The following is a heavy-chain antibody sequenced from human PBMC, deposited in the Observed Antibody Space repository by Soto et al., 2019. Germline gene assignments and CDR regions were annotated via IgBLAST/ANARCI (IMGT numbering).Heavy chain of an antibody. CDR3: ARGANWNDDDAFDI. CDR2: MNPNSGNT. CDR1: GYTFTSYD. D-gene: IGHD1-1*01. V-gene: IGHV1-8*01. Sequence: EASVKVSCKASGYTFTSYDINWVRQATGQGLEWMGWMNPNSGNTGYAQKFQGRVTMTRNTSIGTAYMELSSLRSEDTAVYYCARGANWNDDDAFDIWGQGTMVTVSS. J-gene: IGHJ3*02.